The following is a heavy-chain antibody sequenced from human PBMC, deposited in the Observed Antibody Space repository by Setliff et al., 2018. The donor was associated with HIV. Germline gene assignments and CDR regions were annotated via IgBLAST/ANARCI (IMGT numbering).Heavy chain of an antibody. CDR1: GGIFTTSS. D-gene: IGHD2-21*02. V-gene: IGHV1-69*13. Sequence: ASVKVSCKSSGGIFTTSSINWMRQVPGQGLEWMGGFNPIFTSPDYAQKFQDRITMTADESTSTAYMELRSLTSEDTAVYFCARGVRVTVVQRASSLDFWGQGTLVTAPQ. CDR3: ARGVRVTVVQRASSLDF. CDR2: FNPIFTSP. J-gene: IGHJ4*02.